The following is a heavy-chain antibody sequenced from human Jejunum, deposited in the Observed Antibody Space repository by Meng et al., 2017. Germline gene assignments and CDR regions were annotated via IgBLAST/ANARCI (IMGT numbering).Heavy chain of an antibody. CDR1: GGSISNNNY. V-gene: IGHV4-4*02. CDR2: ISDGGST. Sequence: SESLSLTCAVSGGSISNNNYWSWLRQPPGTGLELIVVISDGGSTCYKPSLKNRVTISIDKSKSKFSLKLSSVSAADTAVYFCAKNEDCSGSRCSSGTSFDPWGQGTLVTVSS. D-gene: IGHD2-15*01. CDR3: AKNEDCSGSRCSSGTSFDP. J-gene: IGHJ5*02.